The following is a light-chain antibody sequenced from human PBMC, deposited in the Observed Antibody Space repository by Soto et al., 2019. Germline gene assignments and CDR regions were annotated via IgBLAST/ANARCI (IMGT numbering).Light chain of an antibody. CDR3: QQRGNRPPWT. Sequence: EIVMTQSPATLSSSLGERATLSCRASQSVGNYLVWYQQKPGQAPRLLIYDASNRATGIPARFSGSGSGTDITLTISSLEPEDFAVYYCQQRGNRPPWTFGQGTKVDIK. V-gene: IGKV3-11*01. J-gene: IGKJ1*01. CDR2: DAS. CDR1: QSVGNY.